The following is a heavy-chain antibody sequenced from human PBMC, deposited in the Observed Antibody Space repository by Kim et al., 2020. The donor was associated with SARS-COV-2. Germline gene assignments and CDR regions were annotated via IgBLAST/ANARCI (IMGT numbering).Heavy chain of an antibody. Sequence: ASVKVSCKASGYTFTSYGISWVRQAPGQGLEWMGWISAYNGNTNYAQKLQGRVTMTTDTSTSTAYMELRSLRSDDTAVYYFARDPPLLWFGELLKADYWGQGTLVTVSS. CDR2: ISAYNGNT. J-gene: IGHJ4*02. V-gene: IGHV1-18*01. CDR1: GYTFTSYG. D-gene: IGHD3-10*01. CDR3: ARDPPLLWFGELLKADY.